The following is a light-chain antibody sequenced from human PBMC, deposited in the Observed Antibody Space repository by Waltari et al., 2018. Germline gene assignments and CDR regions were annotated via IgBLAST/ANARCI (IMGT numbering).Light chain of an antibody. Sequence: QLVLTQSPSASASLGASVKLTCTLSSGHSSNIIAWHQQQPEKGPRYLMKVNSDGSRRKGDGIPDRFSGSGSGAGGYLAISSVQSEDEADYYCQTGGHGTWVFGGGTKLTVL. J-gene: IGLJ3*02. V-gene: IGLV4-69*01. CDR1: SGHSSNI. CDR3: QTGGHGTWV. CDR2: VNSDGSR.